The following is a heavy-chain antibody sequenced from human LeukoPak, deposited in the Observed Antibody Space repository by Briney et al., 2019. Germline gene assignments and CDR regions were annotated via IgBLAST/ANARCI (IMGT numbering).Heavy chain of an antibody. J-gene: IGHJ4*02. V-gene: IGHV3-48*03. CDR2: INTDGATI. CDR3: ARGYDSWDS. Sequence: GGSLRLSCAASGFTFSSDEMNWVRQAPGKGLQWISYINTDGATIYYADSVKGRFTISRDNAQNSLYLQMNSLRAEDTAVYYCARGYDSWDSWGQGTLVTVSS. CDR1: GFTFSSDE. D-gene: IGHD3-16*01.